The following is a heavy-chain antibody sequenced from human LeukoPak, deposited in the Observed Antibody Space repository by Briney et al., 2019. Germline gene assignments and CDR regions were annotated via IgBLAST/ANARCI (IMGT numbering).Heavy chain of an antibody. Sequence: ASVKVSCKASGYTFTGYYMNWVRQAPGQGLEWMGWINPNSGGTNYAQKFQGRVTMTRDTSISTAYMELSRLRSDDTAVYYCARGPRGWYCSSTSSYEDYYFDYWGQGTLVTVSS. CDR1: GYTFTGYY. V-gene: IGHV1-2*02. CDR3: ARGPRGWYCSSTSSYEDYYFDY. J-gene: IGHJ4*02. CDR2: INPNSGGT. D-gene: IGHD2-2*01.